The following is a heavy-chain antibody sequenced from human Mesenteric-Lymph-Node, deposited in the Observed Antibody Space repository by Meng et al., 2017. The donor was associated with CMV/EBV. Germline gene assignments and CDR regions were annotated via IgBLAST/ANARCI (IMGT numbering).Heavy chain of an antibody. D-gene: IGHD3-10*01. J-gene: IGHJ6*02. CDR3: AKSYGFGGRYYYYYGMDV. Sequence: SLKISCAASGFTFDDYAMHWVRQAPGKGLEWVSGISWNSASIGYADSVKGRFSISRDNAKNSLYLQMNSLRAEDTALYYCAKSYGFGGRYYYYYGMDVWGQGTTVTV. V-gene: IGHV3-9*01. CDR2: ISWNSASI. CDR1: GFTFDDYA.